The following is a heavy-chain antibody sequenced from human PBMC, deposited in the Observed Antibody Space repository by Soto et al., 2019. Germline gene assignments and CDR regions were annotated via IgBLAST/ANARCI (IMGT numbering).Heavy chain of an antibody. D-gene: IGHD3-10*01. Sequence: EVQLLESGGGLVQPGGSLRLSCAASGFTFSSYAMSWVRQAPGKGLEWVSAISGSGGSTYYADSVKGRFTISRDNSKNKLYLQLNSLRAEDTAVYYCAKDLLWFGEMDFDYWGQGTLVTVSS. CDR2: ISGSGGST. J-gene: IGHJ4*02. V-gene: IGHV3-23*01. CDR3: AKDLLWFGEMDFDY. CDR1: GFTFSSYA.